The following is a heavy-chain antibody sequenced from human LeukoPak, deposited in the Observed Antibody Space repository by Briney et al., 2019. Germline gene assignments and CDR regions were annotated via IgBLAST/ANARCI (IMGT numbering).Heavy chain of an antibody. D-gene: IGHD5-18*01. V-gene: IGHV4-59*01. CDR2: IYSSGST. Sequence: SETLSLTCTVSGGSIGSYYWSWIRQPPGKGLEWIGYIYSSGSTNYNPSLKSRVTISLDTSKNQFSLKLSFVTAADTAVYYCARDSGQRGYTYGDWGQGTLVTVSS. J-gene: IGHJ4*02. CDR1: GGSIGSYY. CDR3: ARDSGQRGYTYGD.